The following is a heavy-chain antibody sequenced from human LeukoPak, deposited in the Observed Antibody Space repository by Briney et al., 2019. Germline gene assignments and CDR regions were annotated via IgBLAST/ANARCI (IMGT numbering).Heavy chain of an antibody. Sequence: GGSLRLSCAASGFTFSSYAMHWVRQAPGKGLEWVAVISYDGSNKYYADSVKGRFTISRDNSKNTLYLQMNSLRAEDTAVYYCARDVATAEVGGYYYGIDVWGQGTTVTVSS. CDR2: ISYDGSNK. V-gene: IGHV3-30-3*01. D-gene: IGHD6-13*01. CDR3: ARDVATAEVGGYYYGIDV. J-gene: IGHJ6*02. CDR1: GFTFSSYA.